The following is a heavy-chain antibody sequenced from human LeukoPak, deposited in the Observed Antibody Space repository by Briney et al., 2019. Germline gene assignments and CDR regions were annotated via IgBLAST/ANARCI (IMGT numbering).Heavy chain of an antibody. Sequence: GRSQRLSCAASGFTFSSYAMHWVRQSLGKGLEWVAVMSYDGFNKYYADSVKGRFTISRDNSKNTLYLQMNSLRAEDTAVYYCAKTKGYSYGYYFDYWGQGTLVTVSS. D-gene: IGHD5-18*01. CDR2: MSYDGFNK. V-gene: IGHV3-30*18. J-gene: IGHJ4*02. CDR1: GFTFSSYA. CDR3: AKTKGYSYGYYFDY.